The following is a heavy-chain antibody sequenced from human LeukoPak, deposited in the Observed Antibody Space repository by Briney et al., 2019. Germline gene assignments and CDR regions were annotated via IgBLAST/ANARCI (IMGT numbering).Heavy chain of an antibody. CDR1: GGSISSSSYY. Sequence: SETLSLTCTVSGGSISSSSYYWGWIRQPPGKGLEWIGSIYYSGSTYYNPSLKSRVTISVDTSKNQFSLKLGSVTAADTAVYYCARDPQEEWEPTFDYWGQGTLVTVSS. CDR3: ARDPQEEWEPTFDY. D-gene: IGHD1-26*01. J-gene: IGHJ4*02. V-gene: IGHV4-39*07. CDR2: IYYSGST.